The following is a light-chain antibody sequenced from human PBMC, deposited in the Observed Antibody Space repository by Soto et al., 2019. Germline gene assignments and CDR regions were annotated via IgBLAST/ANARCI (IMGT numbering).Light chain of an antibody. J-gene: IGKJ4*01. V-gene: IGKV1-39*01. CDR3: QQSHSTPPT. CDR1: QSISSY. CDR2: AAS. Sequence: DIQMTQSPSSLSASVGDRVIITCRASQSISSYLNWYQQKPGKAPKLLIYAASSLQSGVPSRFSGSGSGTDFTLTISSLQPDDFATYYCQQSHSTPPTFGGGTKVDIK.